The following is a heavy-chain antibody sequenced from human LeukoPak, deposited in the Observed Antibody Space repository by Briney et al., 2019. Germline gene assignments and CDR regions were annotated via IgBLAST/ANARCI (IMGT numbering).Heavy chain of an antibody. CDR2: IRYDGSNK. J-gene: IGHJ4*02. D-gene: IGHD2-2*01. CDR1: GFTFSSYG. Sequence: GGSLRLSCAASGFTFSSYGMHWVRQAPGTGLEWVALIRYDGSNKYYADSVKGRFTISRDNSKNTLYLQMNSLRAEDTAVYYCAKDPRWVVVVPGWYFDYWGQGTLVTVSS. CDR3: AKDPRWVVVVPGWYFDY. V-gene: IGHV3-30*02.